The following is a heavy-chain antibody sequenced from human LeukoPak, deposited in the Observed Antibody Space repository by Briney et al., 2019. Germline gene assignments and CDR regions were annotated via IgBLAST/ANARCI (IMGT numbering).Heavy chain of an antibody. CDR2: ISWNSGSI. J-gene: IGHJ4*02. V-gene: IGHV3-9*01. D-gene: IGHD6-19*01. CDR3: AKDISSGWYFLDY. Sequence: GGSLRLSCAASGFTFDDYAMHWVRQAPGKGLEWVSGISWNSGSIGYADSVKGRFTISRDNAKNSLYLQMNSLRAEVTALYYCAKDISSGWYFLDYWGQGTLVTVSS. CDR1: GFTFDDYA.